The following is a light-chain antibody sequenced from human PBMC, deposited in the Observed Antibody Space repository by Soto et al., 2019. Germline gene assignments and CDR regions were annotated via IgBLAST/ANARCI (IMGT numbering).Light chain of an antibody. CDR3: MQALQTPFT. CDR1: QSLLHSNGYNY. CDR2: LGS. J-gene: IGKJ4*01. Sequence: DIVMTQSPLSLPVTPGEPASISCRSSQSLLHSNGYNYLDWYLQKPGQSPQLLIYLGSNRASGGPDRFSGSGSGTDFTLKISRVEAEDVGVYYCMQALQTPFTFGGGTNVEIK. V-gene: IGKV2-28*01.